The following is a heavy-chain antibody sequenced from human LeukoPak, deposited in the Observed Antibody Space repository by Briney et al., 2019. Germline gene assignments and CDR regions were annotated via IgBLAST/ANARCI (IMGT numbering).Heavy chain of an antibody. J-gene: IGHJ4*02. V-gene: IGHV4-59*01. CDR2: IYYSGST. Sequence: SETLSLTCTVSGGSISSYYCSWIRQPPGKGLEWIGYIYYSGSTNYNPSLKSRVTISVDTSKNQFSLKLSSVTAADTAVYYCARSERVGYCSGGSCYSPYFDYWGQGTPVTVSS. CDR1: GGSISSYY. D-gene: IGHD2-15*01. CDR3: ARSERVGYCSGGSCYSPYFDY.